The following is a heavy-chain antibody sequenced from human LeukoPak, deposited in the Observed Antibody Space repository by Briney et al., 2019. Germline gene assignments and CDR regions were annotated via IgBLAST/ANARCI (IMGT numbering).Heavy chain of an antibody. CDR1: GYSISSGYY. Sequence: PSETLSLTCTVSGYSISSGYYWGWIRQPPGKGLEWIGSIYHSGSTYYNPSLKSRVTISLDTSKNQFSLRLSSVTAADTAVYYCARHFDGSGSQSMDVWGQGTTVTVSS. D-gene: IGHD3-10*01. CDR3: ARHFDGSGSQSMDV. CDR2: IYHSGST. J-gene: IGHJ6*02. V-gene: IGHV4-38-2*02.